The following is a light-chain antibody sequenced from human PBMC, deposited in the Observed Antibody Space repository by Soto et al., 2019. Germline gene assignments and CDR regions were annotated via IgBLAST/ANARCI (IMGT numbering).Light chain of an antibody. CDR1: SSNIGNNA. J-gene: IGLJ2*01. Sequence: QAVVTQSPSVSEAPRQRVTISCSGSSSNIGNNAVYWFQQLPGKAPKLLIYYDDLLPSGVSDRFSGSKSGTSASLAISGLQSEDEAVYYCAAWDHSLNGVVFGGGTQLTVL. CDR2: YDD. CDR3: AAWDHSLNGVV. V-gene: IGLV1-36*01.